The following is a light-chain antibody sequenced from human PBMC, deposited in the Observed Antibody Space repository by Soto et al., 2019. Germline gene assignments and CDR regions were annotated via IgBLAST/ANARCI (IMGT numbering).Light chain of an antibody. J-gene: IGKJ1*01. V-gene: IGKV1-5*03. Sequence: DIQMTQSPSTLSASVGDRVTITCRASQSINSWLAWYQQKPGKAPKLLIYKASSLESGVPSRFSGSGSGTEFTLTISSLQPDDFANYYCQQYNSYWTFGQGTKVEIK. CDR1: QSINSW. CDR2: KAS. CDR3: QQYNSYWT.